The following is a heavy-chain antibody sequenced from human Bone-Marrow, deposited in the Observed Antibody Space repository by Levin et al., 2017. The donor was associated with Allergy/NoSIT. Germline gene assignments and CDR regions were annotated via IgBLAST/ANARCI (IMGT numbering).Heavy chain of an antibody. D-gene: IGHD5-18*01. V-gene: IGHV1-2*02. J-gene: IGHJ6*02. CDR2: INPNSGGT. CDR3: AREVDTAMVTQYYYGMDV. CDR1: GYTFTGYY. Sequence: ASVKVSCKASGYTFTGYYMHWVRQAPGQGLEWMGWINPNSGGTNYAQKFQGRVTMTRDTSISTAYMELSRLRSDDTAVYYCAREVDTAMVTQYYYGMDVWGQGTTVTVSS.